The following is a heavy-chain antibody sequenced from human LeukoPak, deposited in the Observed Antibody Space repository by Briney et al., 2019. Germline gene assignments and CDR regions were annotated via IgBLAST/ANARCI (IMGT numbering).Heavy chain of an antibody. CDR3: ARLYYYDSSGYYFDY. J-gene: IGHJ4*02. Sequence: SETLSLTFTVSGGSISSSSYYWGWIRQPPGKGLEWIGSIYYSGSTYYNPSLKSRVTISVDTSKNQFSLKLSSVTAADTAVYYCARLYYYDSSGYYFDYWGRGPLVTVSS. D-gene: IGHD3-22*01. CDR2: IYYSGST. CDR1: GGSISSSSYY. V-gene: IGHV4-39*01.